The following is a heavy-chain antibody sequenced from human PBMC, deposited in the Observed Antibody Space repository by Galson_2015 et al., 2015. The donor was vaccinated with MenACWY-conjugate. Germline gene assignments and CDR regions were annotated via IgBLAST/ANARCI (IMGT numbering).Heavy chain of an antibody. J-gene: IGHJ6*02. CDR1: RFTFSIYS. CDR3: ARGEERVGVTPYYYYGVDA. D-gene: IGHD1-26*01. CDR2: ISSGGTYI. V-gene: IGHV3-21*01. Sequence: SLRLSCAASRFTFSIYSMNWVRQAPGKGLEWVSSISSGGTYIYYADSVKGRFTISRDNAKNSLYLQMNSLRVEDTAVYYCARGEERVGVTPYYYYGVDAWGQGTTVTVSS.